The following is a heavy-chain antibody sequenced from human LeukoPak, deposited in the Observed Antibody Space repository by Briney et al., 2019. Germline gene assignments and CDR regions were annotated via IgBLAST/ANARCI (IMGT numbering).Heavy chain of an antibody. V-gene: IGHV4-34*01. J-gene: IGHJ6*03. CDR3: AREEKEAVASTSYYYMDV. CDR1: GGSFSGYY. D-gene: IGHD6-19*01. Sequence: SETLSLTCDVYGGSFSGYYWRWIRQPPGKGLEWIGEISHSGSTNYNPSLKSRVTISVDTSKNQFSRKLSAVTAADTAVYYCAREEKEAVASTSYYYMDVWSKGTTVTVSS. CDR2: ISHSGST.